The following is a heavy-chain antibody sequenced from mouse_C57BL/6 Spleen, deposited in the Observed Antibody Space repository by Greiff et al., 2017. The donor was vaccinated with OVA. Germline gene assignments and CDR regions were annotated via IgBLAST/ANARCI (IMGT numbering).Heavy chain of an antibody. D-gene: IGHD4-1*01. J-gene: IGHJ2*01. CDR1: GYTFTSYW. Sequence: QVQLQQPGAELVRPGSSVKLSCKASGYTFTSYWMDWVKQRPGQGLEWIGNIYPSDSETHYNQKFKDKATLTVYKSSSTAYMQLSSLTSEDSAVYYCARKDLGLDYWGQGTTLTVSS. CDR2: IYPSDSET. V-gene: IGHV1-61*01. CDR3: ARKDLGLDY.